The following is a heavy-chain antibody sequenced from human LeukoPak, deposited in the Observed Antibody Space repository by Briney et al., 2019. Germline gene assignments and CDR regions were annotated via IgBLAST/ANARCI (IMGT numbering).Heavy chain of an antibody. D-gene: IGHD1-26*01. J-gene: IGHJ4*02. V-gene: IGHV1-8*03. Sequence: ASVKVSCKASGYSFTTYDINWVRQATGQGLEWMGWMNLKSGYTGYAQKFQGRVNITRDTPTSTVYMELSRLRSEDTAVYYCARVAGSIDYWGQGTLVTVSS. CDR1: GYSFTTYD. CDR2: MNLKSGYT. CDR3: ARVAGSIDY.